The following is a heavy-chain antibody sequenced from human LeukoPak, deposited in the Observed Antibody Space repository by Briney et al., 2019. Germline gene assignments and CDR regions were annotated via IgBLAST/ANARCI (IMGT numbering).Heavy chain of an antibody. CDR2: IYYSGST. Sequence: SETLSLTCTVSDGSISSFYWSWIRQPPGKGLKWIGFIYYSGSTNYNPSLKSRVTISVDTSKNQFSLKLSSVTAADTAVYFCARQRNYYYGMDVWGQGTTVTVSS. J-gene: IGHJ6*02. CDR1: DGSISSFY. V-gene: IGHV4-59*08. CDR3: ARQRNYYYGMDV.